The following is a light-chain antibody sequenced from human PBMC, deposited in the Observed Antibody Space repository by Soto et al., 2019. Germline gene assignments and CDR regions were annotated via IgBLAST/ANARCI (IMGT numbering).Light chain of an antibody. CDR3: QQYNNWPPIT. CDR1: QSLLFNNEYNY. J-gene: IGKJ5*01. Sequence: DIVMTQSPLSLVVTAGEPASISCRSSQSLLFNNEYNYLDWYLQKPGQSPQLLMYLGSNRAPGVPARFSGSGSGTEFTLTISSLQSEDFAVYYCQQYNNWPPITFGQGTRLEIK. V-gene: IGKV2-28*01. CDR2: LGS.